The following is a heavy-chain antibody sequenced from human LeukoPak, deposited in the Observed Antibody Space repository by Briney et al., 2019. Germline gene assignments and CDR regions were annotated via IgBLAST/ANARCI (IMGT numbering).Heavy chain of an antibody. CDR2: IYYSGTT. Sequence: PSETLSLTCTVSGGSISYYYWSWIRQSPGKGLEWIGYIYYSGTTNYNPSLKSRVTISVDTSKNQFSLKLSSVTAADTAVYYCARHYYDSSGYPSDWGQGTLVTVSS. J-gene: IGHJ4*02. V-gene: IGHV4-59*01. CDR1: GGSISYYY. D-gene: IGHD3-22*01. CDR3: ARHYYDSSGYPSD.